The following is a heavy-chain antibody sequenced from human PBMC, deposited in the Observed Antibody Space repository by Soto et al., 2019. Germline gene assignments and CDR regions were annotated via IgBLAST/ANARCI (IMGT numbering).Heavy chain of an antibody. Sequence: GVLRLSCAASGFTFSSYSMNWVRQAPGKGLEWVSSISSSSSYIYYADSVKGRFTISRDNAKNSLYLQMNSLRAEDTAVYYCARLSTTWNLRNIYYYYYMDVWGKGTTVTVSS. V-gene: IGHV3-21*01. J-gene: IGHJ6*03. D-gene: IGHD3-16*02. CDR3: ARLSTTWNLRNIYYYYYMDV. CDR1: GFTFSSYS. CDR2: ISSSSSYI.